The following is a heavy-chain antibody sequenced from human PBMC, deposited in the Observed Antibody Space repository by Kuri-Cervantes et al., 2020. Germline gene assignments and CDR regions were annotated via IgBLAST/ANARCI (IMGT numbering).Heavy chain of an antibody. V-gene: IGHV4-30-2*01. CDR2: IYHSGST. J-gene: IGHJ4*02. CDR1: GCSISSGGYS. Sequence: LRLSCAVSGCSISSGGYSWSWIRQPPGKGLEWIGYIYHSGSTYYNPSLKSRVTISVDRSKNQFSLKLSSVTAADTAVYYCARLPANVVLTTQRGFFDYWGQGTLVTVSS. D-gene: IGHD2-15*01. CDR3: ARLPANVVLTTQRGFFDY.